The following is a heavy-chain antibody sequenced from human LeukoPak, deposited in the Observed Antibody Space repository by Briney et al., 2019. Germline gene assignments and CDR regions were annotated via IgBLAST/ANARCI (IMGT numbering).Heavy chain of an antibody. Sequence: PGGSLRLSCAASGFTFSSYSMNWVRQAPGKGLEWVSSISSSSSYIYYADSVKGRFTIPRDNAKNSLYLQMNSLRAEDTAVYYCARGFGDYYDSSGYSWGQGTLVTVSS. J-gene: IGHJ5*02. CDR2: ISSSSSYI. CDR3: ARGFGDYYDSSGYS. D-gene: IGHD3-22*01. CDR1: GFTFSSYS. V-gene: IGHV3-21*01.